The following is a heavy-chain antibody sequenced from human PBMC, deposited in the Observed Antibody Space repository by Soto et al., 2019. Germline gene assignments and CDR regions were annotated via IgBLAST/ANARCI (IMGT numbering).Heavy chain of an antibody. CDR3: TRGVTIFGVVQNFDY. V-gene: IGHV3-49*03. Sequence: GGSLRLSCTASGFTFGDYAMSWFRQALGKGLEWVGFIRSKAYGGTTEYAASVKGRFTISRDDSKSIAYLQMNSLKTEDTAVDYLTRGVTIFGVVQNFDYWGQGTLVTVSS. CDR1: GFTFGDYA. CDR2: IRSKAYGGTT. D-gene: IGHD3-3*01. J-gene: IGHJ4*02.